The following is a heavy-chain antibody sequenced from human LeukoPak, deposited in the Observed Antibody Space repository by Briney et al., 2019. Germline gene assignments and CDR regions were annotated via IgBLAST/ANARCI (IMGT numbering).Heavy chain of an antibody. J-gene: IGHJ4*02. CDR2: ISNSGST. V-gene: IGHV4-61*01. D-gene: IGHD4-17*01. CDR1: GGSVSSVSYY. CDR3: ARVDGDSRPLIDY. Sequence: SETLSLTCTVSGGSVSSVSYYWSWIRQPPGKGLEWIGYISNSGSTNYNPPLKSRVTISVDTSKNQFSLKLNFVTAADTAVYYCARVDGDSRPLIDYWGQGTLVTVSS.